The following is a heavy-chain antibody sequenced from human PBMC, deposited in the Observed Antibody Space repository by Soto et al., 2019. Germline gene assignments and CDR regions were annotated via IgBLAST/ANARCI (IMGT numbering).Heavy chain of an antibody. Sequence: QVQLVESGGGVVQPGRSLRLSCAASGFTFSSYGMHWVRQAPGKGLEWVAVISYDGSNKYYADSVKGRFTISRDNSKNTLYLQMNSLRAEDTAVYCCANTRSGSSGYYHSGRDYYGMDVWGQGTTVTVSS. CDR1: GFTFSSYG. V-gene: IGHV3-30*18. D-gene: IGHD3-22*01. CDR2: ISYDGSNK. CDR3: ANTRSGSSGYYHSGRDYYGMDV. J-gene: IGHJ6*02.